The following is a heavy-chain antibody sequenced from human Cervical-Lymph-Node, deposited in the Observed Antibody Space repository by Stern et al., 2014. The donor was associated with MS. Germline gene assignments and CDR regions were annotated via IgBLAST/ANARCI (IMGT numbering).Heavy chain of an antibody. CDR2: IYPGDSDT. CDR1: GFSFTSYW. J-gene: IGHJ4*02. CDR3: ARRLHSTSWVEN. D-gene: IGHD2-2*01. V-gene: IGHV5-51*01. Sequence: EVQLEESGAEVKKPGESLKISCKGSGFSFTSYWIGWVRQMPGKGLEWMGIIYPGDSDTRYSPSFRGQVTISADKCINTAYLQWSSLKASDTAMYYCARRLHSTSWVENWGQGTLVTVSS.